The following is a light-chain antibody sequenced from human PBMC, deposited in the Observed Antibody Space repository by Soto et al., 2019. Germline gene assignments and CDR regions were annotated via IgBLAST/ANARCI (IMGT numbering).Light chain of an antibody. Sequence: EIVMTPSPATLSVSPGERATLSCRASPSVTNYLAWYQQKPGQAHRLLIYGAFNRATGIPARFSGSGSGTDFTLTIRRLEPEDLAVYYCQKRNIWPRVTLGNGKRRENK. J-gene: IGKJ5*01. CDR1: PSVTNY. V-gene: IGKV3-11*01. CDR2: GAF. CDR3: QKRNIWPRVT.